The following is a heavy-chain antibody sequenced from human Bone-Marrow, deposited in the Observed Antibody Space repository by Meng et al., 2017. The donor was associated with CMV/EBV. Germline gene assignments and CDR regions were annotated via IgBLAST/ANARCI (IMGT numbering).Heavy chain of an antibody. CDR1: GYTFTGYY. CDR2: INPNSGGT. J-gene: IGHJ4*02. D-gene: IGHD1-26*01. Sequence: ASVKVSCKASGYTFTGYYMHWVRQAPGQGLEWMGWINPNSGGTNYAQKFQGRVTMTRDTSISTAYMELSRLRSDDTAVYYCARVPAWSGSYDDLDYWGQGTLVTVSS. V-gene: IGHV1-2*02. CDR3: ARVPAWSGSYDDLDY.